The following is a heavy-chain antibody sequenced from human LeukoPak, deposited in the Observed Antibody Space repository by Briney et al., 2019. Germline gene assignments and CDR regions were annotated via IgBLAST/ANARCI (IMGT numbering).Heavy chain of an antibody. CDR3: ARAAIIYYDSSGHKDY. Sequence: GGSLRLSCAASGFTFSSYWMSWVRQAPGKGLEWVANIKQDGSEKYYVDSVKGRFTISRDNAKNSLYLQMSSLRAEDTAVYYCARAAIIYYDSSGHKDYWGQGTLVTVSS. CDR1: GFTFSSYW. V-gene: IGHV3-7*01. J-gene: IGHJ4*02. D-gene: IGHD3-22*01. CDR2: IKQDGSEK.